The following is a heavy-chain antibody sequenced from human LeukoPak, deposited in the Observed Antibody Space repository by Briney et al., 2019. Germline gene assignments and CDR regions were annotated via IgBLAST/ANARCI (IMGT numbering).Heavy chain of an antibody. CDR3: ARGPGDTYSSSLLFDY. V-gene: IGHV4-34*01. Sequence: PSETLSLTCAVYGGSFSGYYWSWIRQPPGKGLEWIGEINHSGSTNYNPSLKSRVTISVDTSKNQFSLKLSSVTAADTAVYYCARGPGDTYSSSLLFDYWGQGTLVTVSS. CDR1: GGSFSGYY. CDR2: INHSGST. D-gene: IGHD6-6*01. J-gene: IGHJ4*02.